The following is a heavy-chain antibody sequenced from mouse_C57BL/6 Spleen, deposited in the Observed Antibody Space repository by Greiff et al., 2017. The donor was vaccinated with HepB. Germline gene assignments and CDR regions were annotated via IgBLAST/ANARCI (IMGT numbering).Heavy chain of an antibody. D-gene: IGHD4-1*01. Sequence: EVKLVESGGGLVKPGGSLKLSCAASGFTFSSYAMSWVRQTPEKRLEWVATISDGGSYTYYPDNVKGRFTISRDNAKNNLYLQMSHLKSEDTAMYYCAREWDEYFDVWGTGTTVTVSS. CDR2: ISDGGSYT. CDR1: GFTFSSYA. CDR3: AREWDEYFDV. J-gene: IGHJ1*03. V-gene: IGHV5-4*01.